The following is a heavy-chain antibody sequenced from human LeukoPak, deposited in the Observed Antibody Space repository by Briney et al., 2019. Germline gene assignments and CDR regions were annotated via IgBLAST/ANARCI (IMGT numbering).Heavy chain of an antibody. CDR1: GFTFSSYE. V-gene: IGHV3-48*03. J-gene: IGHJ4*02. CDR3: ARVRAEDDYGDY. Sequence: GGSLRLSCAASGFTFSSYEMNWVRQAPGKGLEWVSYISSSGSTIYYADSVKGRFTISRDNAKNSLYLQMNSLRAEDTAVYYCARVRAEDDYGDYWGQGTLVTVSS. D-gene: IGHD5-24*01. CDR2: ISSSGSTI.